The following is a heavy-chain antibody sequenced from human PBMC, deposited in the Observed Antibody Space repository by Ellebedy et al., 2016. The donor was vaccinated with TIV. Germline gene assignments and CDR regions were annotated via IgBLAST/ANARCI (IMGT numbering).Heavy chain of an antibody. CDR1: GGSISSGNHY. J-gene: IGHJ4*02. D-gene: IGHD6-25*01. CDR3: ASLSILLAASLDY. V-gene: IGHV4-39*07. Sequence: MPSETLSLTCTVSGGSISSGNHYWAWIRQAPGKGLEWIGSISYSGSTNYSPSLKSRVAISVHMSKNQFSLRLSSVTAADTAVYYCASLSILLAASLDYWGQGIMVTVSS. CDR2: ISYSGST.